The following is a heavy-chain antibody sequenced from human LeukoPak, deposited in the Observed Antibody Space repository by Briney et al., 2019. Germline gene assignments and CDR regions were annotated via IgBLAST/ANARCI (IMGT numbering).Heavy chain of an antibody. D-gene: IGHD6-19*01. CDR1: GFTVGDYA. CDR2: IRSKAYGGTR. J-gene: IGHJ4*02. Sequence: GGSLRLSCTASGFTVGDYAMSWVRQAPGKWLEWVGFIRSKAYGGTREYAASVKGRLTISRDDSKSIDYLQMNSLKTADTAVYYCTRAGSGKQWMVYYFDYWGQGTLVTVSS. V-gene: IGHV3-49*04. CDR3: TRAGSGKQWMVYYFDY.